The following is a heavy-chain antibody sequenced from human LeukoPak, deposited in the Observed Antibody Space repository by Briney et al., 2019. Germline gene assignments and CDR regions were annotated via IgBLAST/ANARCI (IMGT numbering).Heavy chain of an antibody. J-gene: IGHJ5*02. CDR3: AKEWGDSWLNWFDP. D-gene: IGHD6-13*01. CDR1: GGTFSSYA. Sequence: GASVKVSCKASGGTFSSYAISWVRQAPGQGIEWMGGVIPILGTPDYARDFQGRVTISADASTSTVYLELTNLRSEDTAVYYCAKEWGDSWLNWFDPWGQGTLVTVSS. CDR2: VIPILGTP. V-gene: IGHV1-69*13.